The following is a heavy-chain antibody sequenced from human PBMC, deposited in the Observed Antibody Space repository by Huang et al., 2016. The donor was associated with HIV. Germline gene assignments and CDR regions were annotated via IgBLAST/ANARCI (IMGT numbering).Heavy chain of an antibody. CDR3: ARGQLGSYGDYDVLY. Sequence: QVQLVQSGAEVKTPGSSVKVSCKASGGTFSKYAISWVRQAPGQGLEWMGGILPMFGTPNYARKFQGRFTITADDSTSTTYVEVSSLRSEDTALYYCARGQLGSYGDYDVLYWGQGTLVTVSS. D-gene: IGHD4-17*01. J-gene: IGHJ4*02. CDR1: GGTFSKYA. CDR2: ILPMFGTP. V-gene: IGHV1-69*13.